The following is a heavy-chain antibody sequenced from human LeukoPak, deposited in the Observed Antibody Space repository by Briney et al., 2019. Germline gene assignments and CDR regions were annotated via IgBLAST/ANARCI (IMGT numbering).Heavy chain of an antibody. J-gene: IGHJ6*03. CDR3: ARGGGYNFHYYYMDV. Sequence: SQTLSLTCTVSGGSINSGNYYWSWIRQPAGKGLEWIGRIYTSGSTNYNPSLKSRLTISVDTSKNQFSLKLSSVTAADTAVYYCARGGGYNFHYYYMDVWGKGTTVTVSS. CDR1: GGSINSGNYY. V-gene: IGHV4-61*02. CDR2: IYTSGST. D-gene: IGHD5-24*01.